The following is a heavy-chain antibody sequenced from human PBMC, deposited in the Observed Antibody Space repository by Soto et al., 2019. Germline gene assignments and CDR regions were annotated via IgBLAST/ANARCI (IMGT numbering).Heavy chain of an antibody. CDR1: GFTFSSYG. V-gene: IGHV3-33*01. Sequence: QVQLVESGGGVVQPGRSLRLSCAASGFTFSSYGMHWVRQAPGKGLEWVAVIWYDGSNKYYADSVKGRFTISRDNSKNTRYLQMNSLRAEDTAVYYCARDVLAYCGGDCYHDYWGQGTLVTVSS. J-gene: IGHJ4*02. CDR2: IWYDGSNK. CDR3: ARDVLAYCGGDCYHDY. D-gene: IGHD2-21*02.